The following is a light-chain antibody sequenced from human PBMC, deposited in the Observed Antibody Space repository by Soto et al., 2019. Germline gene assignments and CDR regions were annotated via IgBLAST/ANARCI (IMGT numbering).Light chain of an antibody. Sequence: QSALTQPASVSGSPGQSITISFTGTSSDVGGYNYVSWYQQHPGKAPKLMIYDVSNRPSGVSNRFSGSKSGNTASLTISGLQAEDEADYYCSSYTVSSTVVFGGGTKVTVL. CDR3: SSYTVSSTVV. J-gene: IGLJ2*01. CDR1: SSDVGGYNY. V-gene: IGLV2-14*01. CDR2: DVS.